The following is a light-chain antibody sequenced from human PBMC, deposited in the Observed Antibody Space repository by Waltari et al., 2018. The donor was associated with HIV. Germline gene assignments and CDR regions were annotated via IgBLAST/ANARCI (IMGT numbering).Light chain of an antibody. Sequence: QSVLTQPPSASGTPGQRITISCSGSRSNIARNTVNWFQQLPGAAPKFLIHFNDQRTSGVPDRFSGSKSGTSAYLAISGLQSGDEADYYCAAWDDNLKVYAFGTGTKVTVL. CDR2: FND. CDR3: AAWDDNLKVYA. CDR1: RSNIARNT. V-gene: IGLV1-44*01. J-gene: IGLJ1*01.